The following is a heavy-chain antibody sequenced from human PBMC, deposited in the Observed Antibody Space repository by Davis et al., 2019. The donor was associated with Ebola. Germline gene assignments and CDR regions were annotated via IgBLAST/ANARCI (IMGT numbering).Heavy chain of an antibody. CDR3: ARGLRFLEWSGLGD. Sequence: PSETLSLTCTVSGGSISSYYWSWIRQPPGKGLEWIGYIYYSGSTNYNPFLKSRVTISVDTSKNQFSLRLSSVTAADTAVYYCARGLRFLEWSGLGDWGQGTLVTVSS. V-gene: IGHV4-59*01. J-gene: IGHJ4*02. CDR1: GGSISSYY. CDR2: IYYSGST. D-gene: IGHD3-3*01.